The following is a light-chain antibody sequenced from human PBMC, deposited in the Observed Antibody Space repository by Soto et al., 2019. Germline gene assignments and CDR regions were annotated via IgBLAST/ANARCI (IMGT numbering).Light chain of an antibody. J-gene: IGKJ5*01. CDR2: DAS. CDR3: QQYDKWPYT. CDR1: QSISSW. V-gene: IGKV1-5*01. Sequence: DIQMTQSPSTLCASVGDRVTITCRASQSISSWLAWYQQKPGKAPKLLIYDASSLESGVPSRFSGTGSGSEFTLTISSLQSEDGATYYCQQYDKWPYTFGQGTRLEI.